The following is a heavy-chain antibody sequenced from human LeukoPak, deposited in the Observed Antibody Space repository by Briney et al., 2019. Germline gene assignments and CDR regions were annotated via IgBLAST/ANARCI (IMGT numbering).Heavy chain of an antibody. Sequence: SETLSLTCAVYGGSFSGYYWSWIRQPPGKGLEWIGEINHSGSTNYNPSLKSRVTISVDTSKNQFSLKLSSVTAADTAVYYCARHFGYYDSSGYSLQHWGQGTLVTVSS. CDR1: GGSFSGYY. CDR2: INHSGST. J-gene: IGHJ1*01. V-gene: IGHV4-34*01. D-gene: IGHD3-22*01. CDR3: ARHFGYYDSSGYSLQH.